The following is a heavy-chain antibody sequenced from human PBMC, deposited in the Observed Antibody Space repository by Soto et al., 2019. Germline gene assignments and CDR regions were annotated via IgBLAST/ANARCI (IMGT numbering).Heavy chain of an antibody. D-gene: IGHD5-12*01. CDR2: IYYSGST. CDR1: GGCISSGGYY. J-gene: IGHJ4*02. Sequence: TVSLTCTVSGGCISSGGYYWSWIRQHPGKGLEWIGYIYYSGSTYYNPSLKSRVTISVDTSKNQFSLKLSSVTAADTAVYYCARDRGGYNFDYWGQGTLVTVSS. CDR3: ARDRGGYNFDY. V-gene: IGHV4-31*03.